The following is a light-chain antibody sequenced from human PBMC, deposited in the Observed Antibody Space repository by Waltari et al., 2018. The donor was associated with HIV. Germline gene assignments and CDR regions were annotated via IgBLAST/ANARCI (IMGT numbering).Light chain of an antibody. V-gene: IGLV1-51*01. Sequence: QSVLTQPPSVSAAPGQKVTISCSGSSSNIGNNYVSWYQQIPGTAPRLVIYYTNDQPSGFPDRFSGSKSGTSATLGITGPQTGDEADYYCGTWDSSLSAVVFGGGTKLTVL. J-gene: IGLJ2*01. CDR3: GTWDSSLSAVV. CDR1: SSNIGNNY. CDR2: YTN.